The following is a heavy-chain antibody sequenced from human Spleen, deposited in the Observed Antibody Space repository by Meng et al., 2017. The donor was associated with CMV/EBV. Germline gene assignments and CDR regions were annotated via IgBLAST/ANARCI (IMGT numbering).Heavy chain of an antibody. CDR2: IDDSGST. CDR3: ARGKQDAWELLAY. CDR1: GVSISSNIR. J-gene: IGHJ4*02. D-gene: IGHD1-26*01. V-gene: IGHV4-4*02. Sequence: QVQLQAAGQGLGKPSGTLSLTCGVSGVSISSNIRWTWVRQPPGKGLEWIGDIDDSGSTNYNPSLNSRISISLDKSKNHFSLKVNSVTAADTAVYYCARGKQDAWELLAYWGQGALVTVSS.